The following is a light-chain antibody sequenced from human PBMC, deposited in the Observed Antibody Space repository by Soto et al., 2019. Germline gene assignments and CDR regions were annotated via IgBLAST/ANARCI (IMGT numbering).Light chain of an antibody. Sequence: QSALTQHASVSGSPGQSITISCTGTSSAVGGYNYVSWYQQHPGKAPKLMIYDVSNRPSGVSNRFSGSKSGNTASLTISGLQAEDEADYYCSSYTSSSTLVFGGGTKVTVL. J-gene: IGLJ2*01. CDR3: SSYTSSSTLV. CDR1: SSAVGGYNY. V-gene: IGLV2-14*01. CDR2: DVS.